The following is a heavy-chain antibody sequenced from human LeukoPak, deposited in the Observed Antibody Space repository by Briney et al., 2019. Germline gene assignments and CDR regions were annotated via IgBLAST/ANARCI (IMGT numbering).Heavy chain of an antibody. CDR3: ARVLRRFQWLVAPFDY. CDR2: LSYDGSNR. D-gene: IGHD6-19*01. V-gene: IGHV3-30*01. Sequence: GRSLRLSCAASGFSFSSDALHWVRQAPGKGLEWVSVLSYDGSNRYYADSVKGRFTISRDNSKNTLYLQLNSLRADDTAVYFCARVLRRFQWLVAPFDYWGQRTLVTVSS. J-gene: IGHJ4*02. CDR1: GFSFSSDA.